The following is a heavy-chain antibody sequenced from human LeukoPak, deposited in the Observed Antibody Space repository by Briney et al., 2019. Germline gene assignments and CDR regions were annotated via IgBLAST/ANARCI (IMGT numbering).Heavy chain of an antibody. Sequence: SGGSLRLSCTASGFTFSTYDMSWVRQAPGKGLEWVSTVRVNGRSTFYADSVKGRFTISRDNAKNSLYLQMNSLRAEDTAVYYCARDSMSRRGPEDFDYWGQGTLVTVSS. V-gene: IGHV3-23*01. CDR1: GFTFSTYD. J-gene: IGHJ4*02. D-gene: IGHD1-14*01. CDR3: ARDSMSRRGPEDFDY. CDR2: VRVNGRST.